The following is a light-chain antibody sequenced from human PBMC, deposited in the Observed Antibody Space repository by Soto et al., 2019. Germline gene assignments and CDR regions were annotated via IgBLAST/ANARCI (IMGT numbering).Light chain of an antibody. V-gene: IGKV1-27*01. J-gene: IGKJ4*01. CDR1: QDIGNF. CDR2: AAS. CDR3: QKCKVAPFT. Sequence: ILMTQSPSSLSAFVGDRVTITCRASQDIGNFLAWYQQKPGKVPKLLIYAASTLQSGVPSRFIGSGPGTDFTLTISSLQPEDVATYYCQKCKVAPFTLGGGTKVDIK.